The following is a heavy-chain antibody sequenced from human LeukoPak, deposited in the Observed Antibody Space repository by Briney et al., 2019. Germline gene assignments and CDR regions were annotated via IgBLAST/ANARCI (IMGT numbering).Heavy chain of an antibody. CDR1: GFTFSSYG. J-gene: IGHJ5*02. CDR2: IRYDGSNK. V-gene: IGHV3-30*02. CDR3: AKLTSYSSSWYRWFDP. D-gene: IGHD6-13*01. Sequence: GGSLRLSCAASGFTFSSYGMHWVRQAPGKGLEWVAFIRYDGSNKYYADSVKGRFTTSRDNSKNTLYLQMNSLRAEDTAVYYCAKLTSYSSSWYRWFDPWGQGTLVTVSS.